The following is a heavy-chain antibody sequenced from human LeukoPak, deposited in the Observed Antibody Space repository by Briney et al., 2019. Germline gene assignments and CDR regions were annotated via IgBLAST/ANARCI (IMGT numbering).Heavy chain of an antibody. Sequence: ASVTVSCKASGYTFTSYGISWVRQAPGQGLEWMGWISAYNGNTNYAQKLQGRVNMTTDTSTSTAYMELRSLRSDDTAVYYCACRVIPTYYYDSWSIEEDYWGQGTLVTVSS. J-gene: IGHJ4*02. V-gene: IGHV1-18*01. CDR2: ISAYNGNT. CDR1: GYTFTSYG. CDR3: ACRVIPTYYYDSWSIEEDY. D-gene: IGHD3-10*01.